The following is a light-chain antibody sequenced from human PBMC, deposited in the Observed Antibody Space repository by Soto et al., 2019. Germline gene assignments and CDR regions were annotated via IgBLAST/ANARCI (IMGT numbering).Light chain of an antibody. V-gene: IGLV1-44*01. CDR3: AAWDDSLNGQV. CDR2: SNN. CDR1: SSNIGSNT. J-gene: IGLJ1*01. Sequence: QSVLTQPPSASGTPGQRVTISCSGSSSNIGSNTVNWYQQLPGTAPKLLIYSNNQRPSGVPDRFSGSKSGTSASLAISGLQPEDEADYYCAAWDDSLNGQVFGTGTKVTVL.